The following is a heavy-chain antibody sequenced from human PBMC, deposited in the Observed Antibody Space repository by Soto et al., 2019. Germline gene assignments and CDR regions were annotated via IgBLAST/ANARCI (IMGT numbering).Heavy chain of an antibody. Sequence: KTSETLSLTCTVSGASVDSAGYFWTWIRQRPGKGLEWIGHINYSGSTDHTPSLRSRLMVSIDTSKNQFSLKLNSVTAADTAIYYCARGTGLSYIYGIDDWGQGTLVTVSS. D-gene: IGHD5-18*01. CDR2: INYSGST. CDR1: GASVDSAGYF. V-gene: IGHV4-31*03. CDR3: ARGTGLSYIYGIDD. J-gene: IGHJ1*01.